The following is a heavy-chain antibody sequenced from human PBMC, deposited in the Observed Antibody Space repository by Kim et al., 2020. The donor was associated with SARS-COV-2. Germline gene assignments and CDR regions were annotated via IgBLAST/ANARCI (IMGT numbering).Heavy chain of an antibody. CDR2: INHSGST. D-gene: IGHD5-12*01. V-gene: IGHV4-34*01. Sequence: SETLSLTCAVYGGSFSGYYWSWIRQPPGKGLEWIGEINHSGSTNYNPSLKSRVTISVDTSKNQFSLKLSSVTAADTAVYYCARPGRWLQNYFDYWGQGTLVTVSS. CDR1: GGSFSGYY. CDR3: ARPGRWLQNYFDY. J-gene: IGHJ4*02.